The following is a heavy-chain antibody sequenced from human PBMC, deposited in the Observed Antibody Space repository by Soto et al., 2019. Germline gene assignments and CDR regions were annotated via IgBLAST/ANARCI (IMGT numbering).Heavy chain of an antibody. CDR3: ARMNDYGDDGRWFDP. CDR1: GASITAYY. J-gene: IGHJ5*02. CDR2: MYSRGRT. Sequence: QVQLQESGPGLVKPSETLALTCTVSGASITAYYWSWIRQPPGKGLEWIGYMYSRGRTNNNPSLNSRVTMSVDTSKNQFSLKVNSVSAADTAVYYCARMNDYGDDGRWFDPWGHGTLVTVSS. V-gene: IGHV4-59*01. D-gene: IGHD4-17*01.